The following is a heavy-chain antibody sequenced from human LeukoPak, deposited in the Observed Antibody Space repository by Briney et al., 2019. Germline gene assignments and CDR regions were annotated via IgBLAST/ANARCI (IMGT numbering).Heavy chain of an antibody. CDR1: GYTFTSYY. J-gene: IGHJ5*02. D-gene: IGHD2-21*02. Sequence: ASVKVSCKASGYTFTSYYMHWVRQAPGQGLEWMGIINPSGGSTSYAQKFQGRVTMTRDTSTSTVYMELSSLRSEDTAVYYCARDGSGCGGDCFGWFDPWGQGTLVTVSS. CDR2: INPSGGST. V-gene: IGHV1-46*01. CDR3: ARDGSGCGGDCFGWFDP.